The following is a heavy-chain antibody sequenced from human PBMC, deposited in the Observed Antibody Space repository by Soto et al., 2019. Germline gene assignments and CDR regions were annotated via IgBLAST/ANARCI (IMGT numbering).Heavy chain of an antibody. CDR2: ISGYNGNT. Sequence: QGLEWMAWISGYNGNTKYAQKFQGRVTVATDTTTTGAYMELRSLRSDDTAVYYCARDVSGGTYPWFFDLWGRGTLDTVS. D-gene: IGHD1-26*01. V-gene: IGHV1-18*01. J-gene: IGHJ2*01. CDR3: ARDVSGGTYPWFFDL.